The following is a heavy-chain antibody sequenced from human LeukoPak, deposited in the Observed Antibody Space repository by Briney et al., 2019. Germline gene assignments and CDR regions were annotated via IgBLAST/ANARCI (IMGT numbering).Heavy chain of an antibody. V-gene: IGHV3-66*01. D-gene: IGHD1-26*01. Sequence: GGSLRLSCAASGFTVSSNYMSWVRQAPGKGLEWVSVIDSGGSTYYADAVKGRFTISRDNSKNTLYLQMNSLRAEDTAVYYCARDLALYSGSYDYWGQGTLVTVSS. J-gene: IGHJ4*02. CDR2: IDSGGST. CDR3: ARDLALYSGSYDY. CDR1: GFTVSSNY.